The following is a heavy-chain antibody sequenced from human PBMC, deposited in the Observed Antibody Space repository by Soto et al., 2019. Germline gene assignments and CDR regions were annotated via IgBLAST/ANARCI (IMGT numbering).Heavy chain of an antibody. Sequence: QVQLVQSGAEVKKPGSSVKVSCKASGGTFSSYTISWVRQAPGQGLEWMGRIIPILGIANYAQKLQGRVTITADKSTSTAYMELSSLRSEDTAVYYCARDTRYYYLDAWGKGTTVTVSS. V-gene: IGHV1-69*08. D-gene: IGHD2-15*01. CDR3: ARDTRYYYLDA. CDR2: IIPILGIA. CDR1: GGTFSSYT. J-gene: IGHJ6*03.